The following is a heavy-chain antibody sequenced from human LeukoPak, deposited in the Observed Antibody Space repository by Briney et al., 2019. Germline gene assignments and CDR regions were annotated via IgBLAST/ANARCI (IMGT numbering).Heavy chain of an antibody. V-gene: IGHV4-39*01. CDR1: GGSIRSSYYY. Sequence: PSETLSLTCTVSGGSIRSSYYYWGWIRQPPGKGLEWIGSIYDSGSTYYNPSLKSRVTISVDTSKSQFSLKLNSVTAADTAVYYCASTPRSASGSDAFDIWGQGTMVTVSS. CDR2: IYDSGST. J-gene: IGHJ3*02. CDR3: ASTPRSASGSDAFDI.